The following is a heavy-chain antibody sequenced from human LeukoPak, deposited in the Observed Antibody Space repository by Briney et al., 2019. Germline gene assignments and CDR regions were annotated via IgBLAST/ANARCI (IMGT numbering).Heavy chain of an antibody. J-gene: IGHJ5*02. CDR3: ANTAVGTNWNDWFDP. D-gene: IGHD1-1*01. Sequence: PGRSLRLSCAASGFTFSSYGMHWVRQAPGKGLEWVAVIWYDGSNKYYADSVKGRFTISRDNSKNTLYLQMNSLRAEDTAVYYCANTAVGTNWNDWFDPWGQGTLVTVSS. V-gene: IGHV3-33*06. CDR1: GFTFSSYG. CDR2: IWYDGSNK.